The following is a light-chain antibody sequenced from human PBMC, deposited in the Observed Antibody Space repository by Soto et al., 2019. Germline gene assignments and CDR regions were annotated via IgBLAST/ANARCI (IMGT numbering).Light chain of an antibody. J-gene: IGKJ4*01. CDR2: DAS. V-gene: IGKV1-33*01. Sequence: DIQMTQSPSSLSAYVGDRVTITCQASQDINSYLIWYQQKPGKVPKFLIYDASNLETGVPSRFSGSGSSTDFAFTISSLQPEDIATYYCQQYDSLPLTFGGGTKVHI. CDR3: QQYDSLPLT. CDR1: QDINSY.